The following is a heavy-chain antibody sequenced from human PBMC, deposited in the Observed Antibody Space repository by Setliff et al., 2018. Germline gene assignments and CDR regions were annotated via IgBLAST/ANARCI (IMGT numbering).Heavy chain of an antibody. V-gene: IGHV1-8*02. J-gene: IGHJ6*03. CDR3: AKDGSSVVRFLEWSHKDYYYMDV. CDR2: INPKRGYT. Sequence: ASVKVSCKASGYTFTNYDINWVRQAPGQGLEWMGWINPKRGYTGYVQKFQGRVTLTRDTSINTAYMELSRLRHDDTAIYYCAKDGSSVVRFLEWSHKDYYYMDVWGKGTTVTVSS. CDR1: GYTFTNYD. D-gene: IGHD3-3*01.